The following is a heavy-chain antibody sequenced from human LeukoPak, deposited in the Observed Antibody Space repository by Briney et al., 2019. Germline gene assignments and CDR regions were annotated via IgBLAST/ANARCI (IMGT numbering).Heavy chain of an antibody. J-gene: IGHJ4*02. CDR1: GFTFSNAW. CDR2: IKSKTDGGTT. V-gene: IGHV3-15*01. D-gene: IGHD2-8*01. CDR3: ARDDALHALVVDY. Sequence: PGGSLRLSCAASGFTFSNAWMSWVRQAPGKGLEWVGRIKSKTDGGTTDYAAPVKGRFTISRDNAKNSLYLQMNSLRAEDTAVYYCARDDALHALVVDYWGQGTLVTVSS.